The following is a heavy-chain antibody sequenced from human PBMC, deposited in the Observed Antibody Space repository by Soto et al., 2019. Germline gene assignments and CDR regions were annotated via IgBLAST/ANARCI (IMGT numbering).Heavy chain of an antibody. CDR1: GGSISSGGYS. V-gene: IGHV4-30-2*01. J-gene: IGHJ5*02. Sequence: QLQLQESGSGLVKPSQTLSLTCAVSGGSISSGGYSWSWIRQPPGKGLEWIGYIYHSGSTYYNPSLKSRVTISVDRSKNQFSLKLSSETAADTAVYYCATESHCTTGVCYYRWFDPWGQGTLLTVSS. D-gene: IGHD2-8*01. CDR3: ATESHCTTGVCYYRWFDP. CDR2: IYHSGST.